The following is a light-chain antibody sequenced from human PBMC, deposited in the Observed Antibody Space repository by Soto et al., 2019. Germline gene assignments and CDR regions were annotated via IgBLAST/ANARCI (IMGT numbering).Light chain of an antibody. CDR3: QQRHMWPIT. J-gene: IGKJ5*01. V-gene: IGKV3D-20*02. CDR2: GAS. Sequence: EIVLTQSPGTLSLSPGQRATLSCRASESISRDYLAWYQQRLGQAPRLLIYGASSGATGIPDRFSGSGSGTDFTLTISSLEPEDSAVYYCQQRHMWPITFGQGTRLEIK. CDR1: ESISRDY.